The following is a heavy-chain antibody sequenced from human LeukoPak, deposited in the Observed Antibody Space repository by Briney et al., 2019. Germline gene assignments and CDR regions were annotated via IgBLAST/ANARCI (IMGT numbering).Heavy chain of an antibody. Sequence: GGSLRLSCAASGFPFSDYYMSWIRQAPGKGLEWVSYISNSGSTIYYADSVKGRFTISRDNAKNSLYLQMNSLRAEDTAVYYCASVEMATIRIDCWGQGTLVTVSS. CDR2: ISNSGSTI. CDR1: GFPFSDYY. D-gene: IGHD5-24*01. CDR3: ASVEMATIRIDC. J-gene: IGHJ4*02. V-gene: IGHV3-11*01.